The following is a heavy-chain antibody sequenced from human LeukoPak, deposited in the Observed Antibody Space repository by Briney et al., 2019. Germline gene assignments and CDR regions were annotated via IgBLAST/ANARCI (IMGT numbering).Heavy chain of an antibody. CDR1: GYSFTTYW. Sequence: GESLKISCKGSGYSFTTYWIAWVRQMPGKGLEWMGVIYPGDSDTRYSPSFQGQVTLSADKSINTAYLQWSSLQASDTAIYYCARALVGAATLSYWGQGTLVTVSS. CDR2: IYPGDSDT. J-gene: IGHJ4*02. CDR3: ARALVGAATLSY. D-gene: IGHD1-26*01. V-gene: IGHV5-51*01.